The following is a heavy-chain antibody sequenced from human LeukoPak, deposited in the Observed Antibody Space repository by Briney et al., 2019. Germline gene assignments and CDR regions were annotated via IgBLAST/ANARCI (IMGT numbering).Heavy chain of an antibody. V-gene: IGHV3-53*01. J-gene: IGHJ4*02. CDR3: ARDLRDFWSGAFDY. CDR1: GFTVSSNY. Sequence: RRSLRLSCAASGFTVSSNYMSWVRHAPGKGLEWVSVIYSGGSTYYADSVKGRFTISRDNSKNTLYLQMNSLRAEDTAVYYCARDLRDFWSGAFDYWGQGTLVTVSS. CDR2: IYSGGST. D-gene: IGHD3-3*01.